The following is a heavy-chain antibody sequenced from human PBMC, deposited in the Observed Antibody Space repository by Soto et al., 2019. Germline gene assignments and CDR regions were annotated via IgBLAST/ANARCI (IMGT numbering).Heavy chain of an antibody. CDR1: GFTFSSYG. Sequence: QVQLVESGGGVVQPGRSLRLSCAASGFTFSSYGMHWVRQAPGKGLEWVAIIWYDGSNKYHADSVKGRFTISRDNSKNMVYLQMNSLRVEDTAVYYCARDYGTTGTTWGASHSWGRGTMVTVSS. CDR3: ARDYGTTGTTWGASHS. V-gene: IGHV3-33*01. CDR2: IWYDGSNK. D-gene: IGHD1-1*01. J-gene: IGHJ3*02.